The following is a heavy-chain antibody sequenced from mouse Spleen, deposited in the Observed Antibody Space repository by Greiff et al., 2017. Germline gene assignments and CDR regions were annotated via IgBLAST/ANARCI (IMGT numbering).Heavy chain of an antibody. CDR1: GYTFTSYT. CDR3: AREITTNYYAMDY. J-gene: IGHJ4*01. Sequence: VQLQQSGAELARPGASVKMSCKASGYTFTSYTMHWVKQRPGQGLEWIGYINPSSGYTKYNQKFKDKATLTADKSSSTAYMQLSSLTSEDSAVYYCAREITTNYYAMDYWGQGTSVTVSS. V-gene: IGHV1-4*01. D-gene: IGHD1-3*01. CDR2: INPSSGYT.